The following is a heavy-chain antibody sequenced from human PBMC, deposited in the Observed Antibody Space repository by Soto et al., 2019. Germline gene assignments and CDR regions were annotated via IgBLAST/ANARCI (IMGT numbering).Heavy chain of an antibody. D-gene: IGHD3-22*01. Sequence: QVQLVQSGAEVKKPGASVKVSCKASGYTFTSSDINWVRQATGQGLEWMGWMNPNSGNTAYAQKFQGRVTMTRNTSISTAYMELSSLRSEDTAVYYCAREKSSGYYYDYWGQGTLVTVSS. J-gene: IGHJ4*02. V-gene: IGHV1-8*01. CDR3: AREKSSGYYYDY. CDR2: MNPNSGNT. CDR1: GYTFTSSD.